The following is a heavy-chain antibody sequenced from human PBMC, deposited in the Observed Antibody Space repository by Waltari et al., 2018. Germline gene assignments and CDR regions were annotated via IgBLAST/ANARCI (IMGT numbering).Heavy chain of an antibody. Sequence: QLQLQESGPGLVKPSETLSLTCTVSGGSISSSSYYWGWIRQPPGKGLEWIGSIYYSGSTYYNPSLQSRVTISVDTSKNQFSLKLSSVTAADTAVYYCATQRGQLRFLEWLPIYYYYGMDVWGQGTTVTVSS. CDR1: GGSISSSSYY. CDR3: ATQRGQLRFLEWLPIYYYYGMDV. V-gene: IGHV4-39*01. CDR2: IYYSGST. J-gene: IGHJ6*02. D-gene: IGHD3-3*01.